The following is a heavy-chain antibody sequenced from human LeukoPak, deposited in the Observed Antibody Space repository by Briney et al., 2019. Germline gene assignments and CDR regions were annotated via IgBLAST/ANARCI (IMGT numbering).Heavy chain of an antibody. V-gene: IGHV1-69*04. D-gene: IGHD3-9*01. CDR1: GGTFSSYA. Sequence: AASVKVSCKPSGGTFSSYAISWVRQAPGQGLEWMGRIIPILGIANYAQKFQGRVTITADKSTSTAYMELSSLRSEDTAVYYCARTLTGDAFDIWGQGTMVTVSS. CDR3: ARTLTGDAFDI. J-gene: IGHJ3*02. CDR2: IIPILGIA.